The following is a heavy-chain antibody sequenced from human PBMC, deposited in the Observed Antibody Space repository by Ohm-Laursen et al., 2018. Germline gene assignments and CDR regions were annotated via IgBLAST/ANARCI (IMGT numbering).Heavy chain of an antibody. J-gene: IGHJ6*02. CDR1: GGSISSGGYY. CDR3: ARYSSSWYYYYGMDV. CDR2: IYYSGST. D-gene: IGHD6-13*01. V-gene: IGHV4-31*03. Sequence: SQTLSLTCTVSGGSISSGGYYWSWIRQHPGKGLEWIGYIYYSGSTYYNPSLKSRVTISVDTSKNQFSLKLSSVTAADTAVYYCARYSSSWYYYYGMDVWGQGTTVIVSS.